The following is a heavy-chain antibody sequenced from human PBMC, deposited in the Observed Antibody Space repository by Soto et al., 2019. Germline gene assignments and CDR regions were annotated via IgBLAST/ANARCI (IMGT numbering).Heavy chain of an antibody. D-gene: IGHD5-18*01. V-gene: IGHV3-33*01. CDR3: GRGYNYADY. Sequence: QVQLVESGGGVVQPGRSLILCCAASGFSFSTYGMQWVRQAPGKGLEWVAEIWYDGSNDFYSDSVKGRFTISRDNAKNTLFLLMNSLRAEDTAMYYCGRGYNYADYWGQGTQVTVSS. CDR2: IWYDGSND. CDR1: GFSFSTYG. J-gene: IGHJ4*02.